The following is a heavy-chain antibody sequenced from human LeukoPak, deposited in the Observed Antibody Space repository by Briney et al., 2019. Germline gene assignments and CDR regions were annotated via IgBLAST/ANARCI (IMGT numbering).Heavy chain of an antibody. CDR2: INPNSGGT. Sequence: GASVRVSCKASGYTLTGYYMHWVRQAPGQGLEGMGWINPNSGGTNYAQKFQGWVTMTRDTSISTAYMELSRLRSDDTAVYYCARDGDYVGYYGMDVWGQGTTVTVSS. V-gene: IGHV1-2*04. J-gene: IGHJ6*02. D-gene: IGHD4-17*01. CDR3: ARDGDYVGYYGMDV. CDR1: GYTLTGYY.